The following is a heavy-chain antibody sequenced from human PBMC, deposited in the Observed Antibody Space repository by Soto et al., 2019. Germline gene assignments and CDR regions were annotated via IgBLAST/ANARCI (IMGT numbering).Heavy chain of an antibody. CDR2: FDPEDAET. D-gene: IGHD6-6*01. Sequence: ASVKVSCKVSGYTLTEFSMHWVRQAPGKGLEWMGGFDPEDAETIYAQKFQGRVTMTEDTSTDTAYMELSSLRSEDTAVYYCATTLGSSLQNDYYGMDGWGQGTTVTVAS. CDR1: GYTLTEFS. V-gene: IGHV1-24*01. CDR3: ATTLGSSLQNDYYGMDG. J-gene: IGHJ6*02.